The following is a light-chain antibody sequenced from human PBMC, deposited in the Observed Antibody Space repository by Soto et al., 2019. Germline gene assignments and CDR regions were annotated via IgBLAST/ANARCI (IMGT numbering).Light chain of an antibody. J-gene: IGLJ1*01. CDR1: SSDVGGYNY. V-gene: IGLV2-14*01. Sequence: QSALTQPASVSGSPGQSITISCTGTSSDVGGYNYVSWYQQHPGKAPKLMIYEVSNRPSGVSNRFSGSKSGNTASLTISGLQAEDEDDYYCSSYTSSSIDYVFGTGNKLTVL. CDR2: EVS. CDR3: SSYTSSSIDYV.